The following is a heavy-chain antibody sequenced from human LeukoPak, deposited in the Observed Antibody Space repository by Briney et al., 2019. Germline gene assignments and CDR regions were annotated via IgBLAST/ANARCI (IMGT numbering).Heavy chain of an antibody. J-gene: IGHJ4*02. CDR2: INPNSGDT. CDR1: GGTFNRYA. D-gene: IGHD2-2*01. CDR3: ARDYCSSTSCLFDY. Sequence: VKVSCKASGGTFNRYAISWVRQAPGQGLEWMGRINPNSGDTNYAQKFQGRVTMTRDTSISTAYMELSRLRSDDTAVYYCARDYCSSTSCLFDYWGQGTLVTVSS. V-gene: IGHV1-2*06.